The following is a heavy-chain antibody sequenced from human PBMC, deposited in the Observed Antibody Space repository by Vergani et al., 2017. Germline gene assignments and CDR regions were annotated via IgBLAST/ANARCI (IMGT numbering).Heavy chain of an antibody. D-gene: IGHD5-12*01. J-gene: IGHJ6*02. CDR2: ISGSGGST. CDR3: AKAKPRNSGYDYLYYYDAMDV. CDR1: GFTFNHYA. Sequence: EVQLLESGGDLVQSGGSLRLSCAASGFTFNHYAMNWVRQAPGKGLEWVSGISGSGGSTYYADSVKGRFTISRNSCKNTLYIQMNSLSGGDTAVYYCAKAKPRNSGYDYLYYYDAMDVWGQGTTVTVSS. V-gene: IGHV3-23*01.